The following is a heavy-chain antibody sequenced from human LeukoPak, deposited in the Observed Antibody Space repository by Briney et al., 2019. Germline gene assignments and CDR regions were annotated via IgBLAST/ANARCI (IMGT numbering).Heavy chain of an antibody. CDR3: GRDATGGSGSYIWFDP. CDR2: ISSSGSTI. V-gene: IGHV3-11*01. D-gene: IGHD3-10*01. Sequence: SGGSLRLSCAASGFTFSDYYMSWIRQAPGKGLEWVSYISSSGSTIYYADSVKGRFTISRDNAKNSLYLQMNSLRAEDTAVYYCGRDATGGSGSYIWFDPWGQGTLVTVSS. CDR1: GFTFSDYY. J-gene: IGHJ5*02.